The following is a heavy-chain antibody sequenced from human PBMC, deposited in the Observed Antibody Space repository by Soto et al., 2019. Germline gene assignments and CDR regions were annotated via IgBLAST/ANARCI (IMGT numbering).Heavy chain of an antibody. CDR1: GYSFTSYW. J-gene: IGHJ3*02. Sequence: PGESLKISCKASGYSFTSYWITWLRQMSGKGLEWMGKIDPTGSDTKYSPSLQGHVTISVDKSISTAYLQWSTLEASDTAMYYCARPLRGYYDYFRENYRYTGADAFDIWGQGTMVTVSS. CDR3: ARPLRGYYDYFRENYRYTGADAFDI. CDR2: IDPTGSDT. V-gene: IGHV5-10-1*01. D-gene: IGHD3-16*02.